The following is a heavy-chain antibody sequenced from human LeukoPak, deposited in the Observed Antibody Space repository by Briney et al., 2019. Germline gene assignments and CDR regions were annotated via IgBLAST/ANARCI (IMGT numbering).Heavy chain of an antibody. CDR1: RFTFSSYA. V-gene: IGHV3-23*01. J-gene: IGHJ4*02. D-gene: IGHD4/OR15-4a*01. CDR3: AKLLPGAGTDY. CDR2: IGGGSVII. Sequence: GGSLRLSCAASRFTFSSYAMSWVRPAPGKGLEWVSPIGGGSVIIYYADSVKGRFTISRDNSANTLFLQINSLRAEDTAVYYCAKLLPGAGTDYWGQGALVTVSS.